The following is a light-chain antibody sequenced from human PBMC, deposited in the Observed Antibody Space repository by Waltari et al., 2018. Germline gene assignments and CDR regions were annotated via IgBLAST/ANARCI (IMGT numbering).Light chain of an antibody. V-gene: IGLV2-8*01. CDR3: SSYAGSYNYV. CDR2: EVN. Sequence: QSALTQPPSASGSPGQSVTLSCTGATADVGVYNSVSWYPHHPGKAPKLMIYEVNKRPAGVPDRFSGSKSGNTASLTVSGLQTEDEADYYCSSYAGSYNYVFGTGTKVTVL. CDR1: TADVGVYNS. J-gene: IGLJ1*01.